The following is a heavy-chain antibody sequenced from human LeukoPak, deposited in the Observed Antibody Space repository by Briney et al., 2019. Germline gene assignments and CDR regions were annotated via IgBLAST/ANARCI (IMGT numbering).Heavy chain of an antibody. D-gene: IGHD3-22*01. CDR3: ARDRALYDSRRGYYYTEDDY. Sequence: PGGSLRLSCAASGFTFSSYWMSWVRQAPGKGLEWVANINQDGSERYFVDSMKGRFTISRDNAKTSLYLQMNSLRADDTAVYYCARDRALYDSRRGYYYTEDDYWGQGTLVTVSS. J-gene: IGHJ4*02. CDR2: INQDGSER. V-gene: IGHV3-7*01. CDR1: GFTFSSYW.